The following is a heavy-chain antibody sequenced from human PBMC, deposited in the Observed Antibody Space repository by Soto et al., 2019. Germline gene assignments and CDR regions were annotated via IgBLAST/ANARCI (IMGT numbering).Heavy chain of an antibody. CDR2: ISSSSSTI. V-gene: IGHV3-48*01. D-gene: IGHD1-26*01. Sequence: GGSLRLSCAASGFTFSSYSMNWVRQAPGKGLEWVSYISSSSSTIYYADSVKGRFTISRDNAKNSLYLQMNSLRAEDTGVYYCARDPGPRIVGATTESRYYYGMDVWGQGTTVTVSS. CDR1: GFTFSSYS. J-gene: IGHJ6*02. CDR3: ARDPGPRIVGATTESRYYYGMDV.